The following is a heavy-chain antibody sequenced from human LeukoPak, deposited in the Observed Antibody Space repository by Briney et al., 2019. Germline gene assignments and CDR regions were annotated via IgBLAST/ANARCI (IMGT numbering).Heavy chain of an antibody. CDR2: INPNDGGT. D-gene: IGHD4-17*01. Sequence: ASVKVSCKASGYTFTSYDINWVRQATGQGLEWMGWINPNDGGTLYAQKFQGRVTMTTDTSIATAYMEMSTLTSDDTAVYYCARDDYGDLQYFENWGQGTLVTVSS. V-gene: IGHV1-2*02. CDR1: GYTFTSYD. J-gene: IGHJ4*02. CDR3: ARDDYGDLQYFEN.